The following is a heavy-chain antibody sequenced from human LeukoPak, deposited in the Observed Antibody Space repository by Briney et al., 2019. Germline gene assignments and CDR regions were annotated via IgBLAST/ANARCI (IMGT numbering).Heavy chain of an antibody. Sequence: NPSQTLSLTCTVSGASFNTGDQYWNWIRQSPGTGLEWIGSIHSSGRLYNNPSLKSRVTMSVDTSKNQFSLKLSSVTAADTAVYYCARERVTTVTTISRVFDYWGQGTLVTVSS. CDR1: GASFNTGDQY. V-gene: IGHV4-31*03. J-gene: IGHJ4*02. CDR2: IHSSGRL. D-gene: IGHD4-17*01. CDR3: ARERVTTVTTISRVFDY.